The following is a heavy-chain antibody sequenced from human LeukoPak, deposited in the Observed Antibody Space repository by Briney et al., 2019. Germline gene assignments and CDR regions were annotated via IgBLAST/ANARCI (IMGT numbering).Heavy chain of an antibody. CDR3: ARGGAADY. D-gene: IGHD4/OR15-4a*01. J-gene: IGHJ4*02. CDR1: GGSFTIYQ. CDR2: INRSGST. V-gene: IGHV4-34*01. Sequence: SETLSLTCAVSGGSFTIYQWSWIRQSPGKGLEWIGDINRSGSTDYNPALRSRVFISMDTSKNQFSLQLSSVTAADTAVYYCARGGAADYWGQGTLVTVSS.